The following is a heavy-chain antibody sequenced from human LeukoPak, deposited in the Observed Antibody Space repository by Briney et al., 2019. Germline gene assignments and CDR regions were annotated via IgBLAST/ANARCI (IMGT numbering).Heavy chain of an antibody. CDR1: GFTFSSYA. CDR2: ISYDGSNK. J-gene: IGHJ4*02. CDR3: ATAAAGTSY. V-gene: IGHV3-30*04. Sequence: PGGSLTLSCAASGFTFSSYAMHWVRQAPGKGLEWVAVISYDGSNKYYADSVKGRFTISRDNSKNTLYLQMNSLRAEDTAVYYCATAAAGTSYWGQGTLVTVSS. D-gene: IGHD6-13*01.